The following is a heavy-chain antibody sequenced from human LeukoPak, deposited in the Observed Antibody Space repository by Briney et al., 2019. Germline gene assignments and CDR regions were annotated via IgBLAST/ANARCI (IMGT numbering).Heavy chain of an antibody. CDR3: ARYATSCYYPPHFDY. CDR2: IYPGDSDT. Sequence: GESLKISCKGSGYSFTTYWIGWVRQMPGKGLEWMGIIYPGDSDTRYIPSFQGQVTISADKSISTAYLQWSSLKASDTAMYYCARYATSCYYPPHFDYWGQGTLVTVSS. V-gene: IGHV5-51*01. CDR1: GYSFTTYW. D-gene: IGHD3-22*01. J-gene: IGHJ4*02.